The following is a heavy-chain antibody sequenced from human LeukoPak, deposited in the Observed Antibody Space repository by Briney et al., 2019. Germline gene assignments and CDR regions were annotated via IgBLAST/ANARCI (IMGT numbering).Heavy chain of an antibody. D-gene: IGHD6-13*01. CDR1: GYTFTSYY. V-gene: IGHV1-46*01. CDR2: INPSGGST. CDR3: ARVPYSSSWPSYFDY. Sequence: ASVKVSCKASGYTFTSYYMHWVRQAPGQGLEWMGIINPSGGSTSYAQKFQGRVTMTRDTSTSTVYMVLSSLRSEDTAVYYCARVPYSSSWPSYFDYWGQGTLVTVSS. J-gene: IGHJ4*02.